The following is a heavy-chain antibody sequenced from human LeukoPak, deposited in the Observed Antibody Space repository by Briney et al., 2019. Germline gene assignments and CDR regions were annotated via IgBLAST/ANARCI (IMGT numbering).Heavy chain of an antibody. CDR3: ARGDARGYSYGHFHFDH. Sequence: GGSLRLSCAASGFTFSSYAMHWVRQAPGKGLEWVAAISYDGNNKYYGDSVKGRFTISRDNSKKTLYLQMNSLRAEDTAVYYCARGDARGYSYGHFHFDHWGHGTLVTVSS. CDR2: ISYDGNNK. D-gene: IGHD5-18*01. J-gene: IGHJ4*01. CDR1: GFTFSSYA. V-gene: IGHV3-30*04.